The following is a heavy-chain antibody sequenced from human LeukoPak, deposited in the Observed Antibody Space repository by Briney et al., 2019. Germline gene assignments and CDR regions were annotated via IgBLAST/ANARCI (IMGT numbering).Heavy chain of an antibody. V-gene: IGHV1-2*02. CDR2: INPNSGGT. CDR3: AKLNDYGDYGVDY. Sequence: GSVKVSCKASGYTFTGYYMHWVRQAPGQGLEWMGWINPNSGGTNYAQKFQGRVTMTRDTSISTAYMELSRLRSDDTAVYYCAKLNDYGDYGVDYWGQGTLVTVSS. CDR1: GYTFTGYY. D-gene: IGHD4-17*01. J-gene: IGHJ4*02.